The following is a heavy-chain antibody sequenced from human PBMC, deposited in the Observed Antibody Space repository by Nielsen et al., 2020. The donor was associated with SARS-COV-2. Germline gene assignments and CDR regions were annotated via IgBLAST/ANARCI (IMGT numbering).Heavy chain of an antibody. D-gene: IGHD2-21*01. Sequence: SETLSLTCAVSGGSISTNDWWSWVRQSPGKGLEWLGEIYHTGSTKFNPSLKSRVTMSVDKSKNVLSLRLTSVTAADAAVYFCARGQTVVLPSPILGLGPFYYSSSMDVWGKGTSVAVSS. CDR2: IYHTGST. J-gene: IGHJ6*03. CDR3: ARGQTVVLPSPILGLGPFYYSSSMDV. V-gene: IGHV4-4*02. CDR1: GGSISTNDW.